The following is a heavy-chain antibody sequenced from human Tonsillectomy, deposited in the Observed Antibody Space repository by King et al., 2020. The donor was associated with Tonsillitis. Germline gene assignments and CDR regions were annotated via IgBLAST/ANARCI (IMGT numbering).Heavy chain of an antibody. J-gene: IGHJ4*02. Sequence: VQLVESGGGLVQPGGSLRLSCSASGFTFSTYSMHWVRQAPGKGLEYVSAISSNGGSTYYADSVKGRFTISRDNSKNTLYLQISSLRVEDTAVYYCVKAILGYNFDYWGQGTLVTVSS. CDR1: GFTFSTYS. CDR2: ISSNGGST. V-gene: IGHV3-64D*06. D-gene: IGHD5-24*01. CDR3: VKAILGYNFDY.